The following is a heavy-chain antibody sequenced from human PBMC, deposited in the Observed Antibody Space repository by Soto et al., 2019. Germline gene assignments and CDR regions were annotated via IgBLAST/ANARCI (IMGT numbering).Heavy chain of an antibody. Sequence: PSETLSLTCTVSGGSINIADYYWSWVRQPPGKGLEWIGYIYYSGSTYFNPSLKSRVTISKDTSKNQFSLRLSSVTAADTAVYYCARAIVVTIGGMDVWGQGTTVT. CDR2: IYYSGST. D-gene: IGHD5-12*01. CDR1: GGSINIADYY. J-gene: IGHJ6*02. V-gene: IGHV4-30-4*01. CDR3: ARAIVVTIGGMDV.